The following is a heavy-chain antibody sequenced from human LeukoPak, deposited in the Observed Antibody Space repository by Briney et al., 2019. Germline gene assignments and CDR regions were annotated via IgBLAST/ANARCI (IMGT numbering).Heavy chain of an antibody. Sequence: PSETLSLTCAVYGGSFSGYYWSWIRQPPGEGLEWIGEINHSGSTNYNPSLKSRVTISVDTSKNQFSLKLSSVTAADTAVYYCARESGAYSSSPKYFDYWGQGTLVTVSS. D-gene: IGHD6-13*01. CDR2: INHSGST. J-gene: IGHJ4*02. CDR3: ARESGAYSSSPKYFDY. V-gene: IGHV4-34*01. CDR1: GGSFSGYY.